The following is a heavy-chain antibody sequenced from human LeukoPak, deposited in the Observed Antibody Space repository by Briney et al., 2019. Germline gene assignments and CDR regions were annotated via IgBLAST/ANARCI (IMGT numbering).Heavy chain of an antibody. V-gene: IGHV4-39*01. CDR3: ARRGRGELSYYFDY. D-gene: IGHD3-16*02. J-gene: IGHJ4*02. CDR2: IYYSGST. CDR1: GGSISSSSYY. Sequence: SETLSLTCTVSGGSISSSSYYWGWIRQPPGKGLEWIGSIYYSGSTYYNPSLKSRVTISVDTSKNQFSLKLSSVTAADTAVYYRARRGRGELSYYFDYWGQGTLVTVSS.